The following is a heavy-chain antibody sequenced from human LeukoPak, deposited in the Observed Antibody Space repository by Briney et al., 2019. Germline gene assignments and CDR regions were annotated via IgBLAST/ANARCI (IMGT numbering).Heavy chain of an antibody. CDR1: GYSFTSYW. CDR2: IYPGDSDT. J-gene: IGHJ6*02. CDR3: ARHGETWFGDLLSNPTDDYYYGMDV. Sequence: GESLKISCKGSGYSFTSYWIGWVRQMPGKGLEWMGIIYPGDSDTRYSPSFQGQVTISADKSISTAYLQWSSLKASDTAMYYCARHGETWFGDLLSNPTDDYYYGMDVWGQGTTVTVSS. D-gene: IGHD3-10*01. V-gene: IGHV5-51*01.